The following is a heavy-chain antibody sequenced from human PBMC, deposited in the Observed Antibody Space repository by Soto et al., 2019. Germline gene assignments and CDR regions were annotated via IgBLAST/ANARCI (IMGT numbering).Heavy chain of an antibody. CDR1: GFTFSDYG. CDR3: AKISTGAASTDIRLYY. D-gene: IGHD6-13*01. CDR2: ISYDGGNK. Sequence: GGSLRLSCAASGFTFSDYGMHWVRQAPGKGLEWVAGISYDGGNKYYADSVKGRFTISRDNFKNTLYLQMNRLRGEDTAVYYCAKISTGAASTDIRLYYWGQGTLVTVYS. V-gene: IGHV3-30*18. J-gene: IGHJ4*02.